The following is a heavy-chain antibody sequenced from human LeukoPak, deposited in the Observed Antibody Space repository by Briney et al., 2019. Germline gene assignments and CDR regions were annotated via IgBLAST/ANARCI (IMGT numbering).Heavy chain of an antibody. V-gene: IGHV3-48*03. D-gene: IGHD2-15*01. Sequence: PGGSLRLSCAASGFTFSSFEMKWVRQAPGKGLEWVSYISSGGSTIYYADSVKGRFTISRDNGKNSLYLQMNSLTAEDTGVYFCARGGSCSGATCYSPLYYYFYYMDVWGKGTTVTVSS. J-gene: IGHJ6*03. CDR2: ISSGGSTI. CDR3: ARGGSCSGATCYSPLYYYFYYMDV. CDR1: GFTFSSFE.